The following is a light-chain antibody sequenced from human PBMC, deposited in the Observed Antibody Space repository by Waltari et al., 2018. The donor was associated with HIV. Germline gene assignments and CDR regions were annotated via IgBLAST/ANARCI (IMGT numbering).Light chain of an antibody. CDR3: QSSDNGGTYVV. CDR2: KDT. CDR1: KLSAQY. Sequence: YELTQPPSVSVSPGQTARIPCSGLKLSAQYVYWYPQKSGQDPGLVIYKDTERPSGIPGRFSGSTSGTTVTLIISGVQAEDEADYYCQSSDNGGTYVVFGGGTKLTVL. J-gene: IGLJ2*01. V-gene: IGLV3-25*03.